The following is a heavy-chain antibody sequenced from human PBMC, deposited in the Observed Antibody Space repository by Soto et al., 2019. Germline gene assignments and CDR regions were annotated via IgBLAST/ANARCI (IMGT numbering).Heavy chain of an antibody. CDR2: IFFSGRT. J-gene: IGHJ6*03. CDR1: GGSIRESGLY. CDR3: VRSLMDV. V-gene: IGHV4-39*01. Sequence: ASETLSLTCTVSGGSIRESGLYWGWIRQSPGKELEWIGSIFFSGRTHYNPSLKSRVSISIDASKNQFSLNVISVTAADTGVYYCVRSLMDVWGKGTTVTVSS.